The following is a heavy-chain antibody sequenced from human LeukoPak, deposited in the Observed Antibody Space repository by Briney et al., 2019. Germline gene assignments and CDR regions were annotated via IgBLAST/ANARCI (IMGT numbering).Heavy chain of an antibody. CDR2: ISSSGSTI. Sequence: PGGSLRLSCAASGFTFSSYEMNWVRQAPGKGLEWVSYISSSGSTIYYADSVKGRFTISRDNAKNSLYLQMNSLRAEDTAVYYCASNTPPGYYSATDYWGQGTLVTVSS. CDR3: ASNTPPGYYSATDY. CDR1: GFTFSSYE. J-gene: IGHJ4*02. V-gene: IGHV3-48*03. D-gene: IGHD3-9*01.